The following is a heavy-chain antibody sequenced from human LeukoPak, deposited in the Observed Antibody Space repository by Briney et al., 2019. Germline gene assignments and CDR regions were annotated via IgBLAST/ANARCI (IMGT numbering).Heavy chain of an antibody. J-gene: IGHJ4*02. CDR3: ARLGYYYDSSGYYYVLDY. D-gene: IGHD3-22*01. Sequence: SETLSLTCAVYGGSFSGYYWSWIRQPPGKGLEWIGEINHSGSTNYNPSLTSRVTISVDTSKNQFSLKLSSVTAADTAVYYCARLGYYYDSSGYYYVLDYWGQGTLVTVSS. CDR1: GGSFSGYY. CDR2: INHSGST. V-gene: IGHV4-34*01.